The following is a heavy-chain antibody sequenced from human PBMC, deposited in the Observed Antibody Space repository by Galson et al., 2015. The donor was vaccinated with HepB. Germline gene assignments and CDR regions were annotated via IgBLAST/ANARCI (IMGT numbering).Heavy chain of an antibody. CDR1: GFTFSNYA. V-gene: IGHV3-23*01. D-gene: IGHD3-22*01. Sequence: SLRLSCAASGFTFSNYAMNWVRQAPGKGLEWVSGISGSGGNTYYADSVKGRFTISRDNSKNTLYLQMNSLRAEDTAVYYCAKGYYYDSTGQLGGYFDYWGQGTLVTVSS. J-gene: IGHJ4*02. CDR3: AKGYYYDSTGQLGGYFDY. CDR2: ISGSGGNT.